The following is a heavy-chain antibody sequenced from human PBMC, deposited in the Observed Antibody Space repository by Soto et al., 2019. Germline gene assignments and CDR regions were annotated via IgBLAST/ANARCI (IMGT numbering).Heavy chain of an antibody. Sequence: GASVKVSCKASGYTFSSYGISWVRQAPGQGLEWMGWISAYNGNTNYAQKLQGRVTMTTDTSTSTAYMELRSLRSDDTAVYYCARDLSVVAASSGDYWGQGTLVTVSS. V-gene: IGHV1-18*01. CDR1: GYTFSSYG. CDR3: ARDLSVVAASSGDY. D-gene: IGHD2-15*01. J-gene: IGHJ4*02. CDR2: ISAYNGNT.